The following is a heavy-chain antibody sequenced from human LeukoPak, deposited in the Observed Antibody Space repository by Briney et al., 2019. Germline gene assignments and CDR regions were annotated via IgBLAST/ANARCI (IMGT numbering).Heavy chain of an antibody. CDR3: ARGGPYYDYVWGSYRYNWFDP. D-gene: IGHD3-16*02. V-gene: IGHV1-2*02. CDR2: INPNSGGT. Sequence: ASVKVSCKASGYTFTGYYMHWVRQAPGQGLEWMGWINPNSGGTNYAQKFQGRVTMTRDTSISTAYMELSRLRSDDTAVYYCARGGPYYDYVWGSYRYNWFDPWGQGTLVTVSS. CDR1: GYTFTGYY. J-gene: IGHJ5*02.